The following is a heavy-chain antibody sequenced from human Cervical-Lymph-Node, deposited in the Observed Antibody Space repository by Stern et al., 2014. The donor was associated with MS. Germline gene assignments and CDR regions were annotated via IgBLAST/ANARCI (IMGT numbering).Heavy chain of an antibody. V-gene: IGHV3-23*04. J-gene: IGHJ2*01. D-gene: IGHD6-6*01. CDR2: IGGGGGST. Sequence: EMQLVESGGGLVQPGGALRLSCAASGFTFSTYAMSWVRQAPGKGLEWVSTIGGGGGSTYYADSVKGRFTISRDNSKNTLYLQMNSLRAEDTAVYYCAKQLVRAWYFDLWGRGTLVTVSS. CDR1: GFTFSTYA. CDR3: AKQLVRAWYFDL.